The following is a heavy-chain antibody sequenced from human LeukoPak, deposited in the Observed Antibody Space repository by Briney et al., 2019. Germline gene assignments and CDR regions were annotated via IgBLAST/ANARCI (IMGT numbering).Heavy chain of an antibody. CDR2: ISYDGSNK. J-gene: IGHJ4*02. Sequence: GRSLRLSCAASGFTFSSYGMHWVLQAPGKGLEWVAVISYDGSNKYYADSVKGRFTISRDNSKNTLYLQMNSLRAEDTAVYYCAVTMVPIDYWGQGTLVTVSS. V-gene: IGHV3-30*03. CDR1: GFTFSSYG. CDR3: AVTMVPIDY. D-gene: IGHD3-10*01.